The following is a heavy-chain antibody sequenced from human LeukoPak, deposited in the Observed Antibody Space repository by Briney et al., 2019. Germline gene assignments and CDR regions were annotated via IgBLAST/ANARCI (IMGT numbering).Heavy chain of an antibody. D-gene: IGHD7-27*01. CDR1: GGSISSGTYY. J-gene: IGHJ4*02. V-gene: IGHV4-61*02. CDR2: ISTSGST. Sequence: PSETLSLTRAVSGGSISSGTYYWRWIRQPAGKGLEWIGRISTSGSTDYTPSLKSRVTISVDMSKNQFSLKLSSVTAADTAVYYCAMGGGLGIADYWGQGTLVTVSS. CDR3: AMGGGLGIADY.